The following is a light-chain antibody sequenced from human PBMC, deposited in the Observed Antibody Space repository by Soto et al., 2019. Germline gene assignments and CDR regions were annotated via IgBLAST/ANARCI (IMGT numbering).Light chain of an antibody. CDR3: QSYDSSLSVV. CDR1: SSNIGAGYD. Sequence: QSVLTQPPSVSGAPGQRVTISCTGSSSNIGAGYDVHWYQRLPGTAPKLLISGNSNRPSGVPDRFSGSKSGTSASLAITGLQAEDEADYYCQSYDSSLSVVFGGGTKVTVL. CDR2: GNS. V-gene: IGLV1-40*01. J-gene: IGLJ2*01.